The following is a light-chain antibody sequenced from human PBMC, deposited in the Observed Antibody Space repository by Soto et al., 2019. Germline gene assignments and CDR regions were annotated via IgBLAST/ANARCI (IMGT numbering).Light chain of an antibody. CDR3: AAWDDSLNGVV. V-gene: IGLV1-44*01. CDR1: SSNIGSKT. Sequence: QSVLTQPPSASGTPGQRVTISCSGSSSNIGSKTVNWYQQLPGTAPKLLIYSNNQRPSGVPDRFSGSKSGTSASLDISGLQSEDEADYYCAAWDDSLNGVVFGGGTKVTVL. CDR2: SNN. J-gene: IGLJ2*01.